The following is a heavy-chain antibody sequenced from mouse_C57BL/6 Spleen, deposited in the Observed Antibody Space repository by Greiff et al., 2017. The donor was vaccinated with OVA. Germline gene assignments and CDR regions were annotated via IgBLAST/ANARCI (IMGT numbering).Heavy chain of an antibody. Sequence: QVQLKQSGPGLVAPSQSLSITCTVSGFSLTSYGVHWVRQPPGKGLEWLVVIWSDGSTTYNSALKSRLSISKDNSKSQVFLKMNSLQTDDTAMYYCARHGSSYGYFDYWGQGTTLTVSS. D-gene: IGHD1-1*01. CDR2: IWSDGST. V-gene: IGHV2-6-1*01. J-gene: IGHJ2*01. CDR3: ARHGSSYGYFDY. CDR1: GFSLTSYG.